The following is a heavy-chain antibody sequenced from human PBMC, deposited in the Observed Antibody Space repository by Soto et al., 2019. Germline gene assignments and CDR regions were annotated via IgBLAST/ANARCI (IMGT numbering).Heavy chain of an antibody. CDR2: IYPYDSDT. Sequence: GESLEISCKGSGYTFTNYWIAWVRQMPGKGLELMGIIYPYDSDTRYSPSFQGQVTISAXXXSXXXYXQXXXLXASDTAMYYCARRPSDYYGMDVWGQGTTVTVSS. J-gene: IGHJ6*02. V-gene: IGHV5-51*01. CDR3: ARRPSDYYGMDV. CDR1: GYTFTNYW. D-gene: IGHD1-26*01.